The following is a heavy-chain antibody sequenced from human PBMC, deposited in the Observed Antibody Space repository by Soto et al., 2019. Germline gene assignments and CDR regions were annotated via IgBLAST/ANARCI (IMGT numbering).Heavy chain of an antibody. Sequence: GGSLRLSCAASRFTFSSSWMSWVRQAPGKGLEWVANIKQDGSEKYYVDSVKGRFTISRDNAQNSLYLQMNSLRAEDTAVYFCARDLGYGDYFDYWGQGALVTVSS. CDR2: IKQDGSEK. J-gene: IGHJ4*02. CDR1: RFTFSSSW. D-gene: IGHD4-17*01. V-gene: IGHV3-7*01. CDR3: ARDLGYGDYFDY.